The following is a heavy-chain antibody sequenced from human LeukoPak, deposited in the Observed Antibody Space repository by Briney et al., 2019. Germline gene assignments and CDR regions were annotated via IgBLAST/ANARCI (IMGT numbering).Heavy chain of an antibody. J-gene: IGHJ4*02. CDR3: AKGLGGVNAPIDY. Sequence: GGSLRLSCAASGFTFSSSAMSWVRQAPGKGLDWVSSISGGGGSTYYADSVKGRFTISRDNSKDTVYLQMNSLRAEDTAIYHCAKGLGGVNAPIDYWGQGTLVTVSS. D-gene: IGHD3-16*01. V-gene: IGHV3-23*01. CDR2: ISGGGGST. CDR1: GFTFSSSA.